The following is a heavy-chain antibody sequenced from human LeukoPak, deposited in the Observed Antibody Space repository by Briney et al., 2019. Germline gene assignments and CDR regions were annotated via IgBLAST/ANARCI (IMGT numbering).Heavy chain of an antibody. CDR2: IYTSGST. CDR1: GGSISSYY. Sequence: PSETLSLTCTVSGGSISSYYWTWIRQPPGKGLEWIGRIYTSGSTNYNPSLKSRVTMSVDTSKNQFSLKLSSVTAADTAVYYCARVRCSDYYYYYYMDVWGKGTTVTVSS. D-gene: IGHD6-25*01. CDR3: ARVRCSDYYYYYYMDV. V-gene: IGHV4-4*07. J-gene: IGHJ6*03.